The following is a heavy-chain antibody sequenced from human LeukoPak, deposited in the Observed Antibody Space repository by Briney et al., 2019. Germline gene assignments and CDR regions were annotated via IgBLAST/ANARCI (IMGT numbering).Heavy chain of an antibody. CDR2: ISSSGSTI. Sequence: PGGSLTLSCAASGFTFSSYEMNWVPQAPGEGLEGVSYISSSGSTIYYADSVKGRFTISRDNAKNSLYLQLNSLRAEDTAVYYCARQYSSSARFDPWGQGTLVTVSS. V-gene: IGHV3-48*03. J-gene: IGHJ5*02. D-gene: IGHD6-13*01. CDR3: ARQYSSSARFDP. CDR1: GFTFSSYE.